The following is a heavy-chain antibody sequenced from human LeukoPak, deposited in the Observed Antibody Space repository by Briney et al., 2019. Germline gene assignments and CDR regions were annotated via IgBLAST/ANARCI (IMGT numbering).Heavy chain of an antibody. CDR3: ARDTTDPVAPLLYHMDV. CDR1: GFTFSYYG. Sequence: GGSLRLSCEGSGFTFSYYGIRWVRQAPGKALEWVAFISDDGSKTYYADSVKGRFSISRDNPKSTLSLQMNSLRAEDTAVYYCARDTTDPVAPLLYHMDVWGKGTPVTVSS. J-gene: IGHJ6*03. CDR2: ISDDGSKT. D-gene: IGHD6-19*01. V-gene: IGHV3-30*03.